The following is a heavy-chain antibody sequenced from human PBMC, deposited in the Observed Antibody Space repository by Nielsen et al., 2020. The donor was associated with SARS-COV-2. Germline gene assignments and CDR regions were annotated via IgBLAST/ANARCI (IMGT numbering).Heavy chain of an antibody. Sequence: ASVKVSCKASGGTFSSYAISWVRQAPGKGLEWMGGFDPEDGETIYAQKFQGRVTMTEDTSTDTAYMELSSLRSEDTAVYYCALGMVVAALWGDWFDPWGQGTLVTVSS. CDR3: ALGMVVAALWGDWFDP. D-gene: IGHD2-15*01. CDR1: GGTFSSYA. CDR2: FDPEDGET. J-gene: IGHJ5*02. V-gene: IGHV1-24*01.